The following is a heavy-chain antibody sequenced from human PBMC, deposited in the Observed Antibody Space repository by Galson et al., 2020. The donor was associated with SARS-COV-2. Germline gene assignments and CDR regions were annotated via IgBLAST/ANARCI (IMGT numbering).Heavy chain of an antibody. V-gene: IGHV3-33*06. CDR3: AKKGEDGFDY. CDR2: IWYDGSNK. J-gene: IGHJ4*02. Sequence: GGSLRLSCAASRFTFSSYGMHWVRQAPGKGLEWVAVIWYDGSNKYYADSVKGRFTISRDNSKNMLYLQMNSLRAEDTAVYYCAKKGEDGFDYWGQGTLVTVSS. D-gene: IGHD3-16*01. CDR1: RFTFSSYG.